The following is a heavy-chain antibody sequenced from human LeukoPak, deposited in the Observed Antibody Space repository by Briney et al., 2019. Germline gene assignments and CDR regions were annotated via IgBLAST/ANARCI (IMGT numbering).Heavy chain of an antibody. V-gene: IGHV4-61*02. Sequence: SETLSLTCTVPGDSISSGSYYWSWIRQPAGKGLEWIGRIYSSGSTNYNPSLKSRVTISVDTSKNQFSLTLSSVTAADTAVYYCARDGAYCSSTSCYNWFDPWGQGTLVTVSS. CDR1: GDSISSGSYY. J-gene: IGHJ5*02. D-gene: IGHD2-2*01. CDR3: ARDGAYCSSTSCYNWFDP. CDR2: IYSSGST.